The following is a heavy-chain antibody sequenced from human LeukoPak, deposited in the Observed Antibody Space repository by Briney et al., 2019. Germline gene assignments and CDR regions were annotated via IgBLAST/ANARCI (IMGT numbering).Heavy chain of an antibody. J-gene: IGHJ6*04. V-gene: IGHV3-7*03. CDR1: GFTFSNYW. CDR2: IKQDGIEK. D-gene: IGHD2-21*02. Sequence: GGSLRLSCAASGFTFSNYWMSWVRQGPGEGLEWVANIKQDGIEKYYVDSVKGRFTISRDNAENSMYLQMNSLRAEDTAVYFCARALGVTPPYYFSYGMDVWGKGATVTVSS. CDR3: ARALGVTPPYYFSYGMDV.